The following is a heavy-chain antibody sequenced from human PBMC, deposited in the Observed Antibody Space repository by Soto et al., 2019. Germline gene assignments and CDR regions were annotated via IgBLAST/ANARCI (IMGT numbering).Heavy chain of an antibody. V-gene: IGHV4-31*03. D-gene: IGHD6-6*01. Sequence: PSETLSLTCTASGGSISSGGYYWSWIRQHPGKGLEWIGYIYYSGSTYYNPSLKSRVTISVDTSKNQFSLKLSSVTAADTAVYYCARGVMAYSSSPDWYFDLWGRGTLVTVSS. CDR3: ARGVMAYSSSPDWYFDL. CDR2: IYYSGST. CDR1: GGSISSGGYY. J-gene: IGHJ2*01.